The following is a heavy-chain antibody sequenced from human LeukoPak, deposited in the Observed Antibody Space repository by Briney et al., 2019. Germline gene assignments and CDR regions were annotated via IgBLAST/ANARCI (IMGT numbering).Heavy chain of an antibody. D-gene: IGHD4-17*01. CDR3: ARDDYGDSPFDY. J-gene: IGHJ4*02. V-gene: IGHV4-38-2*02. Sequence: TSETLSLTCSVSAYSISSGYYWGWIRLTPGKGLEWIGSVYRSGNTNYSPSLKSRVIISVDTSKNQFSLKLTSVTAADTAVYYCARDDYGDSPFDYWGQGTLVTVSS. CDR1: AYSISSGYY. CDR2: VYRSGNT.